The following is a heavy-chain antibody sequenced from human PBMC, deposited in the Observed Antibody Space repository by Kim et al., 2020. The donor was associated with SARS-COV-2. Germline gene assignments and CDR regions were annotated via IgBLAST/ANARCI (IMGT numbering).Heavy chain of an antibody. CDR1: GFTLSSYW. D-gene: IGHD6-13*01. V-gene: IGHV3-74*01. J-gene: IGHJ5*02. Sequence: GGSLRLSCAASGFTLSSYWMHWVRQAPGKGLVWVSLINSDGSSTSYTDSVKGRFTISRDNAKNTLYLQMNNLRAEDTAVYYCARDTAAAGKNWFDPWGQGTLVTVSS. CDR3: ARDTAAAGKNWFDP. CDR2: INSDGSST.